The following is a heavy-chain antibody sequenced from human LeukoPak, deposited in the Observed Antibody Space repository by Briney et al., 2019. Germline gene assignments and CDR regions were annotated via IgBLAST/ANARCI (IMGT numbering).Heavy chain of an antibody. Sequence: ASVKVSCKVSGYTLTELSMHWVRQVPGKGLEWMGGFDPEDGETIYAQKFQGRVTMTEDTSTDTAYMELSSLRSEDTAVYYCATVPEYYYDSSGFYGPFDYWGQGTLVTVSS. CDR3: ATVPEYYYDSSGFYGPFDY. V-gene: IGHV1-24*01. J-gene: IGHJ4*02. CDR2: FDPEDGET. CDR1: GYTLTELS. D-gene: IGHD3-22*01.